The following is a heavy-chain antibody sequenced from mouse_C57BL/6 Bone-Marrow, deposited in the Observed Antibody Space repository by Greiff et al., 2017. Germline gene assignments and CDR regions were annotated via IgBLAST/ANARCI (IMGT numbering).Heavy chain of an antibody. CDR2: IDPETGGT. Sequence: QVQLQQSGAELVRPGASVTLSCQASGYTFTDYEMHWVKQTPVHGLEWIGAIDPETGGTAYNQKFKGKAILTADKSSSTAYMELRSLTSEDSAVYFCTKSVYYDYDAWFAYRGQGTLVTASA. J-gene: IGHJ3*01. CDR1: GYTFTDYE. CDR3: TKSVYYDYDAWFAY. D-gene: IGHD2-4*01. V-gene: IGHV1-15*01.